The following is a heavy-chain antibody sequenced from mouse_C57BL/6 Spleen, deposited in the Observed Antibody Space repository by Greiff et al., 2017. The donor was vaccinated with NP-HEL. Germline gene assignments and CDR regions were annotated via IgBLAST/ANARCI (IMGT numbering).Heavy chain of an antibody. D-gene: IGHD2-14*01. CDR1: GYTFTSYW. Sequence: VKLQQPGAELVRPGSSVKLSCKASGYTFTSYWMDWVKQRPGQGLEWIGNIYPSDSETHYNQKFKDKATLTVDKSSSTAYMQLSSLTSEDSAVYYCARWGAVRRDWFAYWGQGTLVTVSA. V-gene: IGHV1-61*01. CDR2: IYPSDSET. CDR3: ARWGAVRRDWFAY. J-gene: IGHJ3*01.